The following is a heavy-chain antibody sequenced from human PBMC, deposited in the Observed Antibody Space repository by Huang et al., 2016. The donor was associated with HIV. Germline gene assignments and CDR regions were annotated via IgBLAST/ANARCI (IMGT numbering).Heavy chain of an antibody. V-gene: IGHV1-18*01. CDR1: GYTFTSYG. Sequence: QVQLVQSGAEVKKPGASVKVSCKASGYTFTSYGISWVRQAPGQGLEWRGWSSADNGHTNYEQKLHGGGTRTTETSTSTAYMGRRSPGSDDAAVYYCAGDRGAVAGTSPGYWGQGTLVTVSS. D-gene: IGHD6-19*01. CDR2: SSADNGHT. J-gene: IGHJ4*02. CDR3: AGDRGAVAGTSPGY.